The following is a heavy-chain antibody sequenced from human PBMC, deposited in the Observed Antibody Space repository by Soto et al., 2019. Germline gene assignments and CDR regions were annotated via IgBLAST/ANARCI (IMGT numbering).Heavy chain of an antibody. CDR1: GFTFSSHA. CDR2: LSDSGGSI. Sequence: EVQLLESGGGLVQPGGSLRLSCTASGFTFSSHAMTWVRQAPGKGLEWVSGLSDSGGSIYYADSVKGRFTISRDNSMNTLYLQMNTLRAEDTAVYYCAKVSGSWYAGFFDLWGQGTLVTVSS. CDR3: AKVSGSWYAGFFDL. J-gene: IGHJ4*02. V-gene: IGHV3-23*01. D-gene: IGHD6-13*01.